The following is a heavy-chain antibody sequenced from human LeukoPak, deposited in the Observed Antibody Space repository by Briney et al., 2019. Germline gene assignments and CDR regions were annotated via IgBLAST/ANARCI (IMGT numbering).Heavy chain of an antibody. CDR2: INPDGSTT. J-gene: IGHJ4*02. D-gene: IGHD5-18*01. V-gene: IGHV3-74*01. Sequence: GGSLRLSCAASGFTLSTYWMHWVRQAPGKGLVWVSRINPDGSTTTYADSVEGRFTISRDNAKNTLYLQMSSLRAEDTAVYYCARVRYVDTAMVEDYWGQGTLVTVSS. CDR1: GFTLSTYW. CDR3: ARVRYVDTAMVEDY.